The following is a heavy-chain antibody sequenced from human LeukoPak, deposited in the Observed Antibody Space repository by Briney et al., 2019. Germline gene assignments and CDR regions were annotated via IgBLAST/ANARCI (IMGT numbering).Heavy chain of an antibody. J-gene: IGHJ4*02. D-gene: IGHD2-15*01. CDR3: TIGSSSGSLAY. CDR1: GASVNDNY. Sequence: PPETLSLTCTVSGASVNDNYWSWSRQPAGKTLEWIGRIYTDGSTNYNPSLKSRVAISVDTSTNQFSLFLRSATAADTAIYYCTIGSSSGSLAYWGQGTLVTVSS. CDR2: IYTDGST. V-gene: IGHV4-4*07.